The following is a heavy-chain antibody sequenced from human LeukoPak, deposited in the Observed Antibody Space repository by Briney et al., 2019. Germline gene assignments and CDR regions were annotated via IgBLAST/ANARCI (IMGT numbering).Heavy chain of an antibody. Sequence: ASVKVSCKASGYTFTGYYMHWVRQAPGQGLEWMGRINPNSGGTNYAQKFQGRVTMTRDTSISTAYMELSRLRSDDTAVYYCARYPRGYCSGGSCYRFDYWGQGTLVTVSS. J-gene: IGHJ4*02. CDR2: INPNSGGT. CDR1: GYTFTGYY. D-gene: IGHD2-15*01. V-gene: IGHV1-2*06. CDR3: ARYPRGYCSGGSCYRFDY.